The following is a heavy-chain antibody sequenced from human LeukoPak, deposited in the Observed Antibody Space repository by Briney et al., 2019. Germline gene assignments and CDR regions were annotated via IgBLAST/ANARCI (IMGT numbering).Heavy chain of an antibody. CDR3: ARDSGPYGSGSYYPPDAFDI. CDR1: GGSISGYY. CDR2: MHSAGGT. J-gene: IGHJ3*02. V-gene: IGHV4-59*12. Sequence: SETLSLTCSVSGGSISGYYWIWIRQPPGNGLEWVAYMHSAGGTNYNPSLKSRVTISVDTSKNQFSLKLSSVTAADTAVYYCARDSGPYGSGSYYPPDAFDIWGQGTMVTVSS. D-gene: IGHD3-10*01.